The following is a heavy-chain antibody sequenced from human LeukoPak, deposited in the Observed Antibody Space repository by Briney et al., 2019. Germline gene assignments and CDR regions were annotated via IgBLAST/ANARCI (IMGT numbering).Heavy chain of an antibody. D-gene: IGHD5-12*01. Sequence: PSGTLSLTCTVSGGSISSYYWSWCRQPPRKGLEWIGYIYHSGSTKYNPSLKSRVTISVDTSKNQFSLKLSSVTAADTAVYYCARDGYSGNDGLWGQGTLVTVSS. CDR3: ARDGYSGNDGL. CDR1: GGSISSYY. CDR2: IYHSGST. V-gene: IGHV4-59*01. J-gene: IGHJ4*02.